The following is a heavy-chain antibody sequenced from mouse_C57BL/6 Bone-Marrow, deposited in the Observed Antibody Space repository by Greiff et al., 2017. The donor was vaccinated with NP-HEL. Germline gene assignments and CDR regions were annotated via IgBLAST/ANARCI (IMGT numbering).Heavy chain of an antibody. V-gene: IGHV1-55*01. CDR3: AREDMGNYFFDY. CDR1: GYTFTSYW. Sequence: VQLQQPGAELVKPGASVKMSCKASGYTFTSYWITWVKQRPGQGLEWIGDIYPGSGSTNYNVKFKSKATLTVDTSSSTAYMQLSSLTSEDSAVYYCAREDMGNYFFDYWGQGTTLTVSS. CDR2: IYPGSGST. D-gene: IGHD2-1*01. J-gene: IGHJ2*01.